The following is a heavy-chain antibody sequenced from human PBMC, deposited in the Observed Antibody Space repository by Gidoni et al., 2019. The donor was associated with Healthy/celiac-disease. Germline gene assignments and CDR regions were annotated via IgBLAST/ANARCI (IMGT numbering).Heavy chain of an antibody. J-gene: IGHJ4*02. CDR1: GFTFSSYG. Sequence: QVQLVASGGGVVQPGRSLRLSCAESGFTFSSYGMHWVRQAPGKGLGWVAVIWYDGSNKYYADSVKGRFTISRDNSKNTLYLQMNSLRAEDTAVYYCARGQITGYSSGWFFDYWGQGTLVTVSS. V-gene: IGHV3-33*01. D-gene: IGHD6-19*01. CDR2: IWYDGSNK. CDR3: ARGQITGYSSGWFFDY.